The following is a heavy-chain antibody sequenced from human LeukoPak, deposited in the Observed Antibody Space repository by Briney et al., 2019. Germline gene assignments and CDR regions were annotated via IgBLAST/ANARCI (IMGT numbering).Heavy chain of an antibody. V-gene: IGHV3-48*01. CDR3: ATDYDSTTPGYFDY. CDR2: ISSSSSSTI. J-gene: IGHJ4*02. CDR1: GFTFSSYS. Sequence: GGSLRLSCAASGFTFSSYSMNWVRQAPGKGLEWVSYISSSSSSTIYYADSVKGRFTISRDNAKNSLYLQMNSLRAEDTAVYYCATDYDSTTPGYFDYWGQGTLVTVSS. D-gene: IGHD3-22*01.